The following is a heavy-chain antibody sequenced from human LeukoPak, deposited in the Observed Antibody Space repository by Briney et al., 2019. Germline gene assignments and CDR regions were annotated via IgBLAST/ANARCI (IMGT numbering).Heavy chain of an antibody. V-gene: IGHV4-30-4*01. D-gene: IGHD3-10*01. CDR3: ARDRGMTTIDY. CDR1: GVSISSGDYY. CDR2: IYYSGSA. J-gene: IGHJ4*02. Sequence: SETLSLTCTVSGVSISSGDYYWSWIRQPPGKGLEWIAYIYYSGSAYYNPSLKSRVTISVDTSKNQFSLKLSSVTAADTAVYYCARDRGMTTIDYWGQETLVTVSS.